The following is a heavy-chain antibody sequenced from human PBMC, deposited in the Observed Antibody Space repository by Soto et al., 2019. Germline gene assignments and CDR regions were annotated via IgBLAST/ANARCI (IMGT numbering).Heavy chain of an antibody. D-gene: IGHD6-19*01. J-gene: IGHJ4*02. CDR2: ISGSGGST. CDR3: AKVVGGWYVGYFDY. V-gene: IGHV3-23*01. CDR1: GFTFSSYA. Sequence: EVQLLESGGGLVQPGGSLRLSCAASGFTFSSYAMSWVRQAPGKGLEWVSAISGSGGSTYYAHSVKGRFTIYRDKSKNTLFLQMNSLRDEDTAVYYFAKVVGGWYVGYFDYWGQGTLVTVSS.